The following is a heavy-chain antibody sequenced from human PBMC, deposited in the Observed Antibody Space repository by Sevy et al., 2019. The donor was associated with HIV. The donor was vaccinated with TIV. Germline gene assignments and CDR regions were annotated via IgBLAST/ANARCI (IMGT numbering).Heavy chain of an antibody. Sequence: GGSLRLSCVVSGFTFSKYPMNWVRQAPGKGLEWVSSISSSSNYINYGDSVKGRFTRSRDNAKNSLYLQMTSLRADDTAVYYCVRDGGCSSSSCLLYFDYWGQGILVTVSS. CDR3: VRDGGCSSSSCLLYFDY. CDR2: ISSSSNYI. D-gene: IGHD2-15*01. V-gene: IGHV3-21*01. CDR1: GFTFSKYP. J-gene: IGHJ4*02.